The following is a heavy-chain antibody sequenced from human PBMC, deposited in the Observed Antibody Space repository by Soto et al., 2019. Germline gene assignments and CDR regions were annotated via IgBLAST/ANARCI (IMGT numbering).Heavy chain of an antibody. Sequence: PAESLGLTCMVSGSSISTYYWSWIRQPPGKGLEWIGYISYSGSTNYNPSLKSRVTISFDASKNEISLQVRSATAADAAVYDGARDLKESCSEGKCNCFDHCGQG. D-gene: IGHD2-15*01. CDR2: ISYSGST. CDR3: ARDLKESCSEGKCNCFDH. J-gene: IGHJ5*02. CDR1: GSSISTYY. V-gene: IGHV4-59*01.